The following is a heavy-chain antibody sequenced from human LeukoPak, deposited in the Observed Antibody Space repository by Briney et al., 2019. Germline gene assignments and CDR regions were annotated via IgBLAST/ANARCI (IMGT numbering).Heavy chain of an antibody. Sequence: ASVKVSCKVSGYTLTELSVHWVRQAPGKGLEWMGGFDPEDGETIYAQKFQGRVTMTEDTSTDTAYMELSSLRSEDTAVYYCATSVAARRYYYYYMDVWGKGTTITVSS. D-gene: IGHD6-6*01. V-gene: IGHV1-24*01. J-gene: IGHJ6*03. CDR1: GYTLTELS. CDR2: FDPEDGET. CDR3: ATSVAARRYYYYYMDV.